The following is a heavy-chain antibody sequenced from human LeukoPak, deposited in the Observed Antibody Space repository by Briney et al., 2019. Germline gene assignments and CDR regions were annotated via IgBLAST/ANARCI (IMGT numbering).Heavy chain of an antibody. J-gene: IGHJ5*02. V-gene: IGHV3-23*01. CDR1: GFTFSSYA. D-gene: IGHD1-26*01. Sequence: PGGCLRLSCAASGFTFSSYAMTWVRQAPGKGLEWVSSITSSGSNVYYADSVKGRFTISTDNSKNTLYLQMNSLRAEDTAVYYCAKVGGATYISRGWFDPWGQGTLVTVSS. CDR2: ITSSGSNV. CDR3: AKVGGATYISRGWFDP.